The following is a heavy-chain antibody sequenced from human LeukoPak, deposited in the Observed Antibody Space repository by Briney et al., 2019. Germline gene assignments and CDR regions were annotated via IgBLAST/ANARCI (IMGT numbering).Heavy chain of an antibody. CDR2: ISGSGGST. CDR1: GFTFSTYA. V-gene: IGHV3-23*01. D-gene: IGHD4-17*01. Sequence: GGSLRLSCTASGFTFSTYAMSWVRQAPGKGLECVSVISGSGGSTYYADSVKGRFTISRDNSKNTLYLQMNSLRAEDTAVYYCAKDRYGDFVYYFDYWGQGTLVTVSS. CDR3: AKDRYGDFVYYFDY. J-gene: IGHJ4*02.